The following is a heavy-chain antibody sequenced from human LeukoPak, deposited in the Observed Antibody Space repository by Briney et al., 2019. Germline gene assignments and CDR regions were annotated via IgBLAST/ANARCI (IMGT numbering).Heavy chain of an antibody. Sequence: PSETLSLTCAVYGGSFSGYYWSWIRQPPGKGLEWVSSISSSSSYIYYADSVKGRFTISRDNAKNSLYLQMNSLRAEDTAVYYCARDDYPITFGGVFGYWGQGTLVTVSS. CDR3: ARDDYPITFGGVFGY. CDR2: ISSSSSYI. V-gene: IGHV3-21*01. J-gene: IGHJ4*02. D-gene: IGHD3-16*01. CDR1: GGSFSGYY.